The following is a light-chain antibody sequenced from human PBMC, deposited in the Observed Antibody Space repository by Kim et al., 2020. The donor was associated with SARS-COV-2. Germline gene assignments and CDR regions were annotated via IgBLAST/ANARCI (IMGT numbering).Light chain of an antibody. CDR3: TSYTTSNLLV. J-gene: IGLJ2*01. CDR1: SSDVGNFYL. Sequence: QSALTQPASVSGSPGQSITISCIGTSSDVGNFYLVSWYQHHPGKAPKLIIFQVTQRPSGVSTRFSGSKSGNTASLAISGLQPEDEADYYCTSYTTSNLLVFGGGTKLTVL. CDR2: QVT. V-gene: IGLV2-14*02.